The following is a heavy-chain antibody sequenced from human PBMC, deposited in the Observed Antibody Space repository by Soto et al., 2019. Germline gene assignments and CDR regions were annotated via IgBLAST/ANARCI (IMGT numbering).Heavy chain of an antibody. CDR2: IHHSGST. D-gene: IGHD3-16*01. CDR1: GGSVSRDNW. CDR3: AENGSYDLVN. Sequence: SETLSLTCGVSGGSVSRDNWWSWVRQPPGKGLEWIGEIHHSGSTNYSPSLKSRVTMSVDKSRNQFSLKLTSVTAADTAVYYCAENGSYDLVNWGQGTRVTVSS. J-gene: IGHJ4*02. V-gene: IGHV4-4*02.